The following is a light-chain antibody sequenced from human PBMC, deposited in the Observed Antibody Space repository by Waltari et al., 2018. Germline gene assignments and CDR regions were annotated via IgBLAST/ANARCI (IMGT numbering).Light chain of an antibody. V-gene: IGLV2-14*03. CDR2: DVS. Sequence: QSALTQPASVSGSPGQSITLPCTGTSSDVGADNYVSWYQQHPGKAPKLMISDVSDRPSGVSNRFSGSKSGNTASLTISGLQAEDEADYFCMSYTSSSSWIFGGGTKLTVL. CDR3: MSYTSSSSWI. J-gene: IGLJ2*01. CDR1: SSDVGADNY.